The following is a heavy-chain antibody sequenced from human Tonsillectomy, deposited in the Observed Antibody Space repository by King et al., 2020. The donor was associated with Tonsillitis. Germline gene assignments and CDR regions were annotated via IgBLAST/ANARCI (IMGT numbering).Heavy chain of an antibody. J-gene: IGHJ6*02. CDR3: ARDVSMITFGGVIVRDYYGMDV. V-gene: IGHV3-64*01. CDR1: GFTFNSYA. CDR2: ISSNGGST. D-gene: IGHD3-16*02. Sequence: VQLVESGGGLVQPGGSLRLSCAASGFTFNSYAMYWVRQAPGKGLEYVSAISSNGGSTYYPNSVKGRFTVSRDNSKNTLYLQMGSLRAEDMAVYDCARDVSMITFGGVIVRDYYGMDVWGQGTTVTVSS.